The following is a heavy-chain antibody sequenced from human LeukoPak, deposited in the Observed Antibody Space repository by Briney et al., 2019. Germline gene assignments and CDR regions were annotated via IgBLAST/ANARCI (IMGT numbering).Heavy chain of an antibody. Sequence: GGSLRLSCVASAFSDKSNYMSWVRQAPGKGLEWVSVSYSGGSTYYEDSVKGRFTVSSDVSKNTLYLQMNNLRGEDTAVYYCASRHCSGENCYAGPLDFWGQGIQVTVPS. J-gene: IGHJ4*02. CDR3: ASRHCSGENCYAGPLDF. CDR1: AFSDKSNY. V-gene: IGHV3-53*01. CDR2: SYSGGST. D-gene: IGHD2-8*02.